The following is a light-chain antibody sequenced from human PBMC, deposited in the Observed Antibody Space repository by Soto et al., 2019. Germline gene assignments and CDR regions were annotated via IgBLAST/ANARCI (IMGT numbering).Light chain of an antibody. V-gene: IGKV3-20*01. CDR3: QQYDTSPQA. CDR1: QNISNTF. J-gene: IGKJ2*01. Sequence: EIVLTQSPGTLSLSPGERATLSCRASQNISNTFFAWYQQKPGQAPRLLIFAAYTRATGIPDRFSGGGSGTDYTLNLRRVEPEDFAVYYCQQYDTSPQAFRQGTQVEIK. CDR2: AAY.